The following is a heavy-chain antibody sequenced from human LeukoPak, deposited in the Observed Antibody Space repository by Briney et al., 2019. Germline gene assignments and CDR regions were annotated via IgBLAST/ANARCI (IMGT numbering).Heavy chain of an antibody. V-gene: IGHV5-51*01. D-gene: IGHD3-10*01. Sequence: GESLKVSCKASGYRFTNYWIGWVRQMPGKGLEWMGIIYPGDSDTRYSPSFQGQVTISADKSISTAYLQWSSLEASDTAMYYCARHPKTGLLYFGELTVYFDSWGQGTLVTVSS. CDR2: IYPGDSDT. J-gene: IGHJ4*02. CDR3: ARHPKTGLLYFGELTVYFDS. CDR1: GYRFTNYW.